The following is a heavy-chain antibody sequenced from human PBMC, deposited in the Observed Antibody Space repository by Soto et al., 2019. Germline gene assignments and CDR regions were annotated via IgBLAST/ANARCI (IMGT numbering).Heavy chain of an antibody. CDR2: IYPGDSDT. Sequence: PGASLKISCKGSGYIFTSYWIGWVRQMPGKGLEWMGIIYPGDSDTRYSPSFQGQVTISADKSISTAYLQWSSLKASDTAMYYCARHGDVLRFLEWLPPKYYGMDVWGQGTTVTVSS. CDR3: ARHGDVLRFLEWLPPKYYGMDV. V-gene: IGHV5-51*01. CDR1: GYIFTSYW. D-gene: IGHD3-3*01. J-gene: IGHJ6*02.